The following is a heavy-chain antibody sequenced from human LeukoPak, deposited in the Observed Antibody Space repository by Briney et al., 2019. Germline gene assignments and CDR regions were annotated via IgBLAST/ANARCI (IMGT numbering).Heavy chain of an antibody. Sequence: PGGSLRLSCAASGFTFSSYSINWVRQAPGKGLECVSYISSSSSAIYYADSVKGRFTISRDNAKNSLYPQMNSLRDEDTAVYYCARLLGGTDQFDFWGQGTLVTVSS. V-gene: IGHV3-48*02. CDR1: GFTFSSYS. CDR2: ISSSSSAI. CDR3: ARLLGGTDQFDF. J-gene: IGHJ4*02. D-gene: IGHD1-26*01.